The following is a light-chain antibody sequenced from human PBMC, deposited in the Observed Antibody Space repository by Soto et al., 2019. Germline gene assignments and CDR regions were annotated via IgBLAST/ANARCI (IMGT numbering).Light chain of an antibody. CDR1: QSVTNKY. J-gene: IGKJ2*01. CDR2: GSS. CDR3: QQYGSSPPYT. V-gene: IGKV3-20*01. Sequence: EVVLTQSPGTLSLSPGERATLSCRASQSVTNKYLAWDQQKPGQAPRLLIFGSSVRATGIPDRFSGSGSGTDFTLTISRLEPEDFAVYYCQQYGSSPPYTFGQGTKLEI.